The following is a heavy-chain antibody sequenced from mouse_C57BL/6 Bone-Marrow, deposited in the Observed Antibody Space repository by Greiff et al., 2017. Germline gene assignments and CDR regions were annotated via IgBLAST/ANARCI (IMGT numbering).Heavy chain of an antibody. Sequence: QVQLQQPGAELVKPGASVKLSCKASGYTFTSYWMHWVKQRPGQGLEWIGMIHPNSGSTNYNEKFKSKATLTVDKSSSTANMQLSSLTSEDSAVYYCARGAYWYFDVWGTGTTVTVSS. CDR1: GYTFTSYW. V-gene: IGHV1-64*01. CDR2: IHPNSGST. J-gene: IGHJ1*03. CDR3: ARGAYWYFDV.